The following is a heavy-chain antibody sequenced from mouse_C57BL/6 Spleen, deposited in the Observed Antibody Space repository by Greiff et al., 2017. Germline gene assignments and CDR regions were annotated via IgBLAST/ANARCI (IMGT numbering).Heavy chain of an antibody. D-gene: IGHD2-3*01. CDR1: GYTFTGYW. V-gene: IGHV1-9*01. CDR3: ARRDGYYLYYFDY. Sequence: VQLQQSGAELMKPGASVKLSCKATGYTFTGYWIAWVKQRPGHGLEWIGEILPGSGSTNYNGKFKGKATFTADTSSNTAYMQLSSLTTEDSAIYYCARRDGYYLYYFDYWGQGTTLTVSS. CDR2: ILPGSGST. J-gene: IGHJ2*01.